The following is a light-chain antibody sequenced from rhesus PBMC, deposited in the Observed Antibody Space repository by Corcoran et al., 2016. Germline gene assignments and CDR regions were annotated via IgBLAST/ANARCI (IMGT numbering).Light chain of an antibody. J-gene: IGKJ4*01. CDR1: QGISSY. Sequence: DIQMSQSPSSLSASVGDRVTITCRASQGISSYLNWYQQKPGKAPKLLIYYANSLESGVPSRFSGSGSGTDLTLPISSLQPEDFATYYCQQGNSNPLAFGGGTKVELK. CDR3: QQGNSNPLA. V-gene: IGKV1-32*02. CDR2: YAN.